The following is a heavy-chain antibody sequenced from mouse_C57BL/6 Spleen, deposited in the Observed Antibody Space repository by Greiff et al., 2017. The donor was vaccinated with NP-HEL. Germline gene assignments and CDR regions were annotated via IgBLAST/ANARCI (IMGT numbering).Heavy chain of an antibody. Sequence: QVQLQQPGAELVKPGASVKLSCKASGYTFTSYWMHWVKQRPGQGLEWIGMIHPNSGSTNYNEKFKSKATLTVDKSSSTAYMQLSSLTSEDSAVYYGAAAGGYGWYFDVWGTGTTVTVSS. CDR1: GYTFTSYW. CDR3: AAAGGYGWYFDV. CDR2: IHPNSGST. J-gene: IGHJ1*03. D-gene: IGHD3-1*01. V-gene: IGHV1-64*01.